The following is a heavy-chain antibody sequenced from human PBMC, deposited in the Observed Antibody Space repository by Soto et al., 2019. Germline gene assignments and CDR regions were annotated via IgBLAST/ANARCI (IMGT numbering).Heavy chain of an antibody. D-gene: IGHD3-22*01. J-gene: IGHJ5*02. CDR3: ARDVVDFHYYDSSAENIGTNWFDP. V-gene: IGHV1-18*01. CDR2: ISAYNGNT. CDR1: GYTFTSYG. Sequence: ASVKVSCKASGYTFTSYGISWVRQAPGQGLEWMGWISAYNGNTNYAQKLQGRVTMTTDTSTSTAYMELRSLRSDDTAVYYCARDVVDFHYYDSSAENIGTNWFDPWGQGTLVTVSS.